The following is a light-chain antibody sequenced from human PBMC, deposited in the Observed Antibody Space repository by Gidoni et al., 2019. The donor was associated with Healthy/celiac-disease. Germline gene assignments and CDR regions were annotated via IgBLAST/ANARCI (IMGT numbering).Light chain of an antibody. CDR2: DAS. CDR1: QSVSSY. CDR3: QQRSNWLRA. V-gene: IGKV3-11*01. J-gene: IGKJ4*01. Sequence: EIVLPQSPATLSLSPGERATLSCRASQSVSSYLAWYQQKPGQAPRLLIYDASNRATGIPARFSGSGSGTDFTLTISSLEPEDFAVYYCQQRSNWLRAFGGGTKVEIK.